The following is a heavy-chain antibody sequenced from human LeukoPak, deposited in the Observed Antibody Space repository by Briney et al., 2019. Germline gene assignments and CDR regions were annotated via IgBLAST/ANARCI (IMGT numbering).Heavy chain of an antibody. Sequence: TLSLTCTVSGGSIISGGYYWSWIRQHPGKGLEWIGYIYYSGSTYYNPSLKSRVTISVDTSKNQFSLKLSSVTAADTAVYYCARGIVGATRAFDIWGQGTMVTVSS. D-gene: IGHD1-26*01. J-gene: IGHJ3*02. CDR2: IYYSGST. CDR3: ARGIVGATRAFDI. V-gene: IGHV4-31*03. CDR1: GGSIISGGYY.